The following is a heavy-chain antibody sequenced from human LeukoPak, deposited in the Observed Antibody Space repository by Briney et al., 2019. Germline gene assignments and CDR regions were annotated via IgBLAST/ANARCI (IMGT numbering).Heavy chain of an antibody. D-gene: IGHD4-11*01. Sequence: TGGSLRLSCVVSGFTFSNYWMSWVRQAPGKGLEWVANIKQDESEKYYVDSVKGRFTISRDNAKNPLYLQMNSLRAEDTAVYYCARGSAVTANNFDFWGQGTLVTVSS. V-gene: IGHV3-7*01. CDR3: ARGSAVTANNFDF. CDR2: IKQDESEK. J-gene: IGHJ4*02. CDR1: GFTFSNYW.